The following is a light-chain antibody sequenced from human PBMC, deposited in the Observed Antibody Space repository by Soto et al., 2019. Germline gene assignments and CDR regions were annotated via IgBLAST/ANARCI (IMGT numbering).Light chain of an antibody. Sequence: QSVPTQPASVSGSPGQSITISCTGTHSDIGSYNLVSWYQQHPGKAPQLMIYEGTKRPLGVSDRFSGSKSGYTASLTISGLQAEDEADYYCCSYAGSSTLVFGGGTKLTVL. CDR2: EGT. CDR3: CSYAGSSTLV. CDR1: HSDIGSYNL. V-gene: IGLV2-23*01. J-gene: IGLJ2*01.